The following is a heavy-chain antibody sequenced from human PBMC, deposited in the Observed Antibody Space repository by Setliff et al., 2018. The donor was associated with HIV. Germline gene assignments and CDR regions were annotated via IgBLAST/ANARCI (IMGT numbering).Heavy chain of an antibody. Sequence: GGSLRLSCAASGFTFSSYSMNWVRQAPGKGLEWVSYISSSSSTIYYADSVKGRFTISRDNAKNSLYLQMNSLRAEDTAVYYCATDPSGPVFYHDIGASPVADYLHYWGLGTLVTVSS. V-gene: IGHV3-48*01. CDR3: ATDPSGPVFYHDIGASPVADYLHY. CDR2: ISSSSSTI. D-gene: IGHD3-22*01. J-gene: IGHJ4*02. CDR1: GFTFSSYS.